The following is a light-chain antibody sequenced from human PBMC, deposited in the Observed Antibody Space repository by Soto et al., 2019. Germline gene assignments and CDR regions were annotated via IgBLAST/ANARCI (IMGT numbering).Light chain of an antibody. J-gene: IGKJ4*01. CDR2: DAS. Sequence: EIVLTQSPATLSLSPGERATLSCRASQSVSSYLAWYQQKPGQAPRLLIYDASNRATGIPARFSGSGSGTDFTLTISSLEPEDFAVYYCPQRSNWPLTFGGGTKLDIK. CDR1: QSVSSY. V-gene: IGKV3-11*01. CDR3: PQRSNWPLT.